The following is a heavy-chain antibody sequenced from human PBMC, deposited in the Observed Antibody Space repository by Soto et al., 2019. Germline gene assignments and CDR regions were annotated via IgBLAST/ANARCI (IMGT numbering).Heavy chain of an antibody. J-gene: IGHJ4*02. CDR3: ASEFGCSSSPCRFGY. V-gene: IGHV3-7*05. Sequence: EVQLVESGGGLVQPGGSLRLSCAASGFTFSSYWMSWVRQAPGKGLEWVANIKQDGSEKYYVDSGKGRFTISKDNAKNSLYMKMNSLRAEDTAVYYCASEFGCSSSPCRFGYWGQGTLVTVSS. CDR2: IKQDGSEK. CDR1: GFTFSSYW. D-gene: IGHD6-13*01.